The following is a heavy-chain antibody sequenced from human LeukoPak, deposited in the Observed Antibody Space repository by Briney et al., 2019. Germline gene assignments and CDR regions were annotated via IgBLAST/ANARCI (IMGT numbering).Heavy chain of an antibody. CDR2: ISYDGSNK. Sequence: PGGSLRLSCAASGFTFSSYAMHWVRQAPGKGLEWVAVISYDGSNKYYADSVKGRFTISRDNSKNTLYLQMNSLRAEDTAVYYCAKDSDTIFGGLGVYWGQGTLVTVSS. D-gene: IGHD3-10*02. V-gene: IGHV3-30*04. J-gene: IGHJ4*02. CDR3: AKDSDTIFGGLGVY. CDR1: GFTFSSYA.